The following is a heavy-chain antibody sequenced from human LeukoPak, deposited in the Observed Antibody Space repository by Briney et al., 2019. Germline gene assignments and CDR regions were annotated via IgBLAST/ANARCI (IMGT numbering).Heavy chain of an antibody. CDR1: GFTFSSYS. V-gene: IGHV3-48*01. CDR3: ARDHPGVGY. Sequence: GGSLRLSCAASGFTFSSYSMNWVRQAPGKGLEWVSYISSSSSTIYYAGSVKGRFTISRDNAKNSLYLQMNSLRAEDTAVYYCARDHPGVGYWGQGTLVTVSS. CDR2: ISSSSSTI. J-gene: IGHJ4*02.